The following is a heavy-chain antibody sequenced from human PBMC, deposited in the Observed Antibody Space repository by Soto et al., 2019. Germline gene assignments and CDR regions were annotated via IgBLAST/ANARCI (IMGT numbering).Heavy chain of an antibody. J-gene: IGHJ4*02. CDR2: IYYSGST. D-gene: IGHD3-22*01. Sequence: SETLSLTCTVSGGSISSSSYYWGWIRQPPGKGLEWIGSIYYSGSTYYNPSLKSRVTISVDTSKNQFSLKLSSVTAADTAVYYCAKTYYYDSSGYLDYWGQGTLVTVSS. CDR1: GGSISSSSYY. V-gene: IGHV4-39*01. CDR3: AKTYYYDSSGYLDY.